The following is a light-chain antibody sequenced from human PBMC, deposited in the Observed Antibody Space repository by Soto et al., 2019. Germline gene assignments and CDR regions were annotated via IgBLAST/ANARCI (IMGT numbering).Light chain of an antibody. CDR1: QTISRW. CDR2: KAS. CDR3: QPYKSYSEA. J-gene: IGKJ1*01. Sequence: DIQMTQSPSTLSGSVGDRVTITCRASQTISRWLAWYQQKPGKAPKLLIYKASTLKSGVPPMFSGSGSGTEFSLTINSLQPDDFATFYGQPYKSYSEACGQGTQGDIK. V-gene: IGKV1-5*03.